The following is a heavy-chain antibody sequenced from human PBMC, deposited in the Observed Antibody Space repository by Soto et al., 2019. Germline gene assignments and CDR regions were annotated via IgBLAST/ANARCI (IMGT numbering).Heavy chain of an antibody. J-gene: IGHJ4*02. CDR2: IYYSGST. V-gene: IGHV4-39*07. D-gene: IGHD4-17*01. CDR3: ARDYGDYFDY. CDR1: GGSISSSSYY. Sequence: SETLSLTCTVSGGSISSSSYYWGWIRQPPGKGLEWIGSIYYSGSTYYNPSLKSRVTISVDTSKNQFSLKLSSVTAADTAVYYCARDYGDYFDYWGQGTLVTVSS.